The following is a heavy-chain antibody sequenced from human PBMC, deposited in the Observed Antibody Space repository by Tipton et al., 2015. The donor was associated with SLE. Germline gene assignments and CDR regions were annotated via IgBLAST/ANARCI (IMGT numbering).Heavy chain of an antibody. Sequence: QLVQSGAEVKKPGASVKVSCKASGYIFTSYGISWVRQAPGQGLEWMGWISAYNGNTNYAQKLQGRVIMTTDTSTSTACMEVRSLRFDDTAVYYCARDGRWEPTDIWGQGTMVTVSS. V-gene: IGHV1-18*04. CDR3: ARDGRWEPTDI. D-gene: IGHD1-26*01. CDR2: ISAYNGNT. J-gene: IGHJ3*02. CDR1: GYIFTSYG.